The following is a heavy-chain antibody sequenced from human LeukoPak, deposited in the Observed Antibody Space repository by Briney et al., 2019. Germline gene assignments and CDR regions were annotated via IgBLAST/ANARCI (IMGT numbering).Heavy chain of an antibody. CDR2: ISSSSSYI. J-gene: IGHJ4*02. V-gene: IGHV3-21*01. D-gene: IGHD3-22*01. Sequence: PGGSLRLSCAASGFTFSSYSMNWVRQAPGKGLEWVSSISSSSSYIYYADSVKGRFTISRDNAKNSLYLQMNSLRAEDTAVYYCARVEKYYYDSYYFDYWGQGTLVTVSS. CDR1: GFTFSSYS. CDR3: ARVEKYYYDSYYFDY.